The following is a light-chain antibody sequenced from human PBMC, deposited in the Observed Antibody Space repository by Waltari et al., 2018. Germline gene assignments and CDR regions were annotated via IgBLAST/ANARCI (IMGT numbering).Light chain of an antibody. CDR1: SSDIGRYNY. V-gene: IGLV2-14*01. Sequence: QSALTQPASVSGSPGQAITISCTGTSSDIGRYNYVSWYQQHPGKAPKLVISEVSKRPSGVSSRFSCTKAGNTASLTISGLQAEEGAHYYCSSYTNSGNVVFGGGTKLTVL. J-gene: IGLJ2*01. CDR2: EVS. CDR3: SSYTNSGNVV.